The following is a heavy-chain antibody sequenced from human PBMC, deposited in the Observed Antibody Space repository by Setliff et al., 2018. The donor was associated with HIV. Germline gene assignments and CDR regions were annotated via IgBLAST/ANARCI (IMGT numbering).Heavy chain of an antibody. J-gene: IGHJ5*02. CDR3: ARIGSGWSVGWFDP. CDR2: IDASANT. V-gene: IGHV4-4*08. D-gene: IGHD6-13*01. CDR1: GGSIRIYY. Sequence: SETLSLTCTVSGGSIRIYYWAWIRQAPGKGLEWIGCIDASANTYYIPSLKSRATISIDTSKNQLSLKLRSVTAADTAVYYCARIGSGWSVGWFDPWGQGTLVTVSS.